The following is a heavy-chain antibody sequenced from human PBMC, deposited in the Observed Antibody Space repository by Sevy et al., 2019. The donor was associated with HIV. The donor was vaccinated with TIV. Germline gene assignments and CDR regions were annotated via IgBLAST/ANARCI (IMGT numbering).Heavy chain of an antibody. Sequence: SETLSLTCAVSGGSFSGYFWNWIRQSPGKGLEWIGEINHTGSLKYNPSLKSRVTISVDASKSQFFLHLRSVTAADTAVYYCARGRQAYVVVVPSTVPFDYWGRGTLVTVSS. D-gene: IGHD2-2*01. CDR3: ARGRQAYVVVVPSTVPFDY. CDR2: INHTGSL. CDR1: GGSFSGYF. J-gene: IGHJ4*02. V-gene: IGHV4-34*01.